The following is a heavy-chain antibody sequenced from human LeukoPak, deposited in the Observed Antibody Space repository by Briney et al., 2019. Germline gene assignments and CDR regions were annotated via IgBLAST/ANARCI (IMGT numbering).Heavy chain of an antibody. D-gene: IGHD2-2*01. J-gene: IGHJ6*02. CDR2: ISYDGSNK. Sequence: GGSLRLSCAASGFTFSSYGMHWVRQAPGKGLEWVAVISYDGSNKYYADSVKGRFTISRDNSKNTLYLQMNSLRAEDTAVYYCAKSIVVVPAARGAGDYYYYGMDVWGQGTTVTVSS. CDR3: AKSIVVVPAARGAGDYYYYGMDV. V-gene: IGHV3-30*18. CDR1: GFTFSSYG.